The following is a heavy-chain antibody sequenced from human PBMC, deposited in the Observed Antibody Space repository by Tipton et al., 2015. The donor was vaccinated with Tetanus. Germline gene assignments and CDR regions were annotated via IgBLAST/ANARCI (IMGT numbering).Heavy chain of an antibody. CDR2: VDPRDSQA. J-gene: IGHJ6*02. V-gene: IGHV5-51*01. D-gene: IGHD3-3*01. Sequence: QLVQSGAEVGKPGESLKISCQGSGYNFSHYSIGWVRQLPGRGLEWMGIVDPRDSQATYGPSFQGQVTISADRSINVAYLQWGSLKASDTGLYYCARDYTSYYAYYGMDVWGQGTTVTVSS. CDR3: ARDYTSYYAYYGMDV. CDR1: GYNFSHYS.